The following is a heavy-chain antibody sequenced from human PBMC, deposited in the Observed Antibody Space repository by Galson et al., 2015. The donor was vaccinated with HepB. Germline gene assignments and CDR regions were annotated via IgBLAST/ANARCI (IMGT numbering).Heavy chain of an antibody. V-gene: IGHV6-1*01. CDR3: AKDHRPGIAVAGTGFYFDY. J-gene: IGHJ4*02. CDR1: GDSVSSNSAA. D-gene: IGHD6-19*01. CDR2: TYYRSKWYN. Sequence: CAISGDSVSSNSAAWNWIRQSPSRGLEWLGRTYYRSKWYNDYAVSVKSRITINPDTSKNQFSLQLNSVTPEDTAVYYCAKDHRPGIAVAGTGFYFDYWGQGTLVTVSS.